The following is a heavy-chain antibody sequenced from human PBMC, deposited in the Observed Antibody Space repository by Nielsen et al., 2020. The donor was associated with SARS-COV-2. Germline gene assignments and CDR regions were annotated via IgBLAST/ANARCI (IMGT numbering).Heavy chain of an antibody. D-gene: IGHD2-15*01. CDR2: IYYSGST. J-gene: IGHJ5*02. CDR1: GGSISSGGYY. CDR3: ARGALYWFDP. V-gene: IGHV4-31*03. Sequence: SETLSLTCTVSGGSISSGGYYWSWIRQHPGKGLEWIGYIYYSGSTYYNPSLKSRVTISVDTSKNQFSLKLSSVTAADTAVYYCARGALYWFDPWGQGTLVTVSS.